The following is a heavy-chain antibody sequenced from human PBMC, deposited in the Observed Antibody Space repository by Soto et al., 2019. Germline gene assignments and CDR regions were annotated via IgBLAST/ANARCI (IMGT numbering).Heavy chain of an antibody. Sequence: GGSLRLSCAASGFTFSGYAMHWVRQAPGKGLEWVAVISYDSTKTYYADSVKGRFTISRDNSNSALYVQMNSLTGEDTAVYYCARTRSAWSDFHYYSLDVWGQGTTVTVSS. CDR2: ISYDSTKT. V-gene: IGHV3-30*14. CDR1: GFTFSGYA. D-gene: IGHD1-26*01. CDR3: ARTRSAWSDFHYYSLDV. J-gene: IGHJ6*02.